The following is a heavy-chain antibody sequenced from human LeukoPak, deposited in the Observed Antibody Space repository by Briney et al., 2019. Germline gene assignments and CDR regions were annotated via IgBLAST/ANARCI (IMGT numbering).Heavy chain of an antibody. CDR1: GYTFTSYY. Sequence: GASVKVSCKASGYTFTSYYMHWVRQAPGQGLEWMGIINPSGGSTSYAQKFQGRVTMTRDMSTSTVYMELSSLRSEDTAVYYCARDSHEWSSSWYGKDYYYYYTDVWGKGTTVTVSS. CDR3: ARDSHEWSSSWYGKDYYYYYTDV. CDR2: INPSGGST. D-gene: IGHD6-13*01. J-gene: IGHJ6*03. V-gene: IGHV1-46*01.